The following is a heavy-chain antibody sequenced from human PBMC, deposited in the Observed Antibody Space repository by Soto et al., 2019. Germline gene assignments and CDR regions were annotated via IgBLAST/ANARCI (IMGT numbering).Heavy chain of an antibody. CDR2: IYHSGST. CDR1: GVSISSSNW. V-gene: IGHV4-4*02. Sequence: QVQLQESGPRLVKPSGTLSLTCAVSGVSISSSNWWSWVRQPPGKGLEWIGEIYHSGSTNYNPSLKSRDTIPVDKSKNQFSLKLCSVTAADTAVYYCARKPVAGNGDYFDYWGQGTLVTVSS. D-gene: IGHD6-19*01. CDR3: ARKPVAGNGDYFDY. J-gene: IGHJ4*02.